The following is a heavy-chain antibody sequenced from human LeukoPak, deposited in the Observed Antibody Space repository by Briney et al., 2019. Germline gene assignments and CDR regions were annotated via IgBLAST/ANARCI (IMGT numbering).Heavy chain of an antibody. D-gene: IGHD2-2*02. J-gene: IGHJ2*01. CDR2: IWYGGSNK. CDR3: AKDSGCSSTSCYNWYFDL. Sequence: GRSLRLSCAASGFTFSSYGMHWVRQAPGKGLEWVAVIWYGGSNKYYADSVKGRFTISRDNSKNTLYLQMNSLRAEDTAVYYCAKDSGCSSTSCYNWYFDLWGRGTLVTVSS. V-gene: IGHV3-30*18. CDR1: GFTFSSYG.